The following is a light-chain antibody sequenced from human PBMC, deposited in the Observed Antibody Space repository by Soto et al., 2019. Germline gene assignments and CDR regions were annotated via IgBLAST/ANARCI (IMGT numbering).Light chain of an antibody. CDR3: TSYTDTSVYV. Sequence: QSALTQPASVSGSPGQSISISCTGTISEFGGYNYVSWYQQHPGKTPKLLIYEVTNRPSGVSSRFSASKSGNTASLTISGLQAEDEADYYCTSYTDTSVYVFGTGTKVTVL. CDR2: EVT. J-gene: IGLJ1*01. V-gene: IGLV2-14*01. CDR1: ISEFGGYNY.